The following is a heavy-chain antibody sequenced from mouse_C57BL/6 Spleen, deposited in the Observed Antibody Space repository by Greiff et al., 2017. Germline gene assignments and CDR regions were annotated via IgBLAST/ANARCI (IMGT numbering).Heavy chain of an antibody. CDR3: ARLQHQAIDD. CDR2: IYPGSGST. Sequence: QVQLQQPGAELVKPGASVKMSCKASGYTFTSYWITWVKQRPGQGLEWIGDIYPGSGSTNYNEKFKSKATLTVNTKSSTAYMKLSSLTSENSTVYYCARLQHQAIDDWGQGTSVTVTS. J-gene: IGHJ4*01. V-gene: IGHV1-55*01. CDR1: GYTFTSYW.